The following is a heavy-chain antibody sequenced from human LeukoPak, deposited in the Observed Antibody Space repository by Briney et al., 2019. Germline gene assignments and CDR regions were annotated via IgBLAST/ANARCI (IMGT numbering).Heavy chain of an antibody. Sequence: SETLSLTCTASGGSIGSYYWSWIRQPPGKGLEWIGYIYYSGSTNYNPSLKSRVTISVDTSKNRFSLKLSSVTAADTAVYYCARAGHSSGYYYYMDVWGKGTTVTVSS. CDR2: IYYSGST. J-gene: IGHJ6*03. CDR3: ARAGHSSGYYYYMDV. D-gene: IGHD6-19*01. V-gene: IGHV4-59*01. CDR1: GGSIGSYY.